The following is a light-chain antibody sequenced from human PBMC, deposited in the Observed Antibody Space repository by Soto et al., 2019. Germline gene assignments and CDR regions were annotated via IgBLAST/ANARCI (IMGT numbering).Light chain of an antibody. CDR1: QSISSY. CDR2: GAS. V-gene: IGKV3-11*01. J-gene: IGKJ1*01. CDR3: QQRSNWPPA. Sequence: EIVLTQSPATLSLSPGERATLSCRASQSISSYLAWYQQKPGQAPRLLIYGASNRATGIPARFSGSGSGTDFPLTISSLEPEDFAVYYCQQRSNWPPAFGQGTRVEIK.